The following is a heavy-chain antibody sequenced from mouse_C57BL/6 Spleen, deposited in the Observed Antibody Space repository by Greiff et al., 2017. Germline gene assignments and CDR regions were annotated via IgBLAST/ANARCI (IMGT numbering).Heavy chain of an antibody. Sequence: QVQLQQSGPELVKPGASVKISCKASGYAFSSSWMNWVKQRPGKGLEWIGRIYPGDGDTNYNGKFKGKATLTADKSSSTAYMQLSSLTSEDSAVYFCAREGFITTVVAPCDYWGQGTTLTVSS. V-gene: IGHV1-82*01. CDR1: GYAFSSSW. J-gene: IGHJ2*01. D-gene: IGHD1-1*01. CDR3: AREGFITTVVAPCDY. CDR2: IYPGDGDT.